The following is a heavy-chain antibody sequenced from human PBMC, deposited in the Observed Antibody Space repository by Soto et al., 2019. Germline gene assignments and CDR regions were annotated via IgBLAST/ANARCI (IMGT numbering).Heavy chain of an antibody. CDR1: GGSISNSF. D-gene: IGHD6-13*01. V-gene: IGHV4-59*01. CDR2: MRDSGST. Sequence: PSESLSLSRSACGGSISNSFCGLIRQPPGKGPEWIGYMRDSGSTNYSPSLKSRVTISIATSKSQFSLKLSSVTAADTAVYYCARGINAAAPGSLPYWGPGTLVTVSS. J-gene: IGHJ4*02. CDR3: ARGINAAAPGSLPY.